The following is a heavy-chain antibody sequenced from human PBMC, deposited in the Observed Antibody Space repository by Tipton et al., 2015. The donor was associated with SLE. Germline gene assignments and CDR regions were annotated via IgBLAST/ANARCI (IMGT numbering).Heavy chain of an antibody. V-gene: IGHV4-59*01. CDR3: ARGRDYFSYYFDY. D-gene: IGHD3-3*01. CDR2: IHYSGGT. Sequence: TLSLTCTVSGGSISNYLWSWIRQPPGKRPEWIGHIHYSGGTNYNPSLRSRVTITVDTSKDQFSLMLTSVTAADTAVYFCARGRDYFSYYFDYWGLGALVTVPS. CDR1: GGSISNYL. J-gene: IGHJ4*02.